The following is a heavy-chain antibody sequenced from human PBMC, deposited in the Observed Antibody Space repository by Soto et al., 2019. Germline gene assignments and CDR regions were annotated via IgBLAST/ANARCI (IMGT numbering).Heavy chain of an antibody. CDR2: INPINGAT. J-gene: IGHJ6*02. D-gene: IGHD6-13*01. CDR1: GYDFTAYD. V-gene: IGHV1-8*02. CDR3: GRGPSPRAPAGGTPYYYAMDV. Sequence: ASVKVSCKASGYDFTAYDINWVRQASGQGLEWMGWINPINGATGSARRFQGRVSMTRNTATGTAYLELTSLRSDDSAVYYCGRGPSPRAPAGGTPYYYAMDVWGQGTTVTV.